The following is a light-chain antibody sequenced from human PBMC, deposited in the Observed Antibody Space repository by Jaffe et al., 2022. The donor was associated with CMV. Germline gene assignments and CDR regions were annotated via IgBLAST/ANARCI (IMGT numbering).Light chain of an antibody. Sequence: QTVVTQEPSLTVSPGGTVTLTCASSTGEVTSHYYPNWFQQKPGQAPRTLIYSTSNRCSWTPDRFSGALLGGKAALTLSGVQPEDEAEYFCLLYFFGAQPVIGGGTKLTVL. J-gene: IGLJ2*01. CDR2: STS. CDR3: LLYFFGAQPV. V-gene: IGLV7-43*01. CDR1: TGEVTSHYY.